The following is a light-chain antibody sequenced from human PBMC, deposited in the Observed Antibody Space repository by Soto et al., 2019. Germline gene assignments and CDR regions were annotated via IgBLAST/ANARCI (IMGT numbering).Light chain of an antibody. V-gene: IGLV1-40*01. J-gene: IGLJ2*01. CDR1: SSNIGAGYD. CDR2: GNT. Sequence: QSVLTQPPSVSGAPGQRVTISCTGSSSNIGAGYDVHWYQHLPGTAPKLLIYGNTNRPSGVPDRFSGSKSGTSASLAITGLQAEDEADYYCQSYGGSLSGVLFGGGTKVTV. CDR3: QSYGGSLSGVL.